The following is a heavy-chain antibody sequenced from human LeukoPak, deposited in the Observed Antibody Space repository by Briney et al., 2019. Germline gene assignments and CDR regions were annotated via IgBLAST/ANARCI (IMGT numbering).Heavy chain of an antibody. J-gene: IGHJ3*02. D-gene: IGHD1-26*01. Sequence: PSETLSLTCAVYGGSFSGYYWSWIRQPPGKGLEWVSVIYSGGSTYYADSVKGRFTISRHNSKNTLYLQMNSLRAEDTAVYYCARPSIVGATRDGAFDIWGQGTMVTVSS. CDR2: IYSGGST. CDR1: GGSFSGYY. V-gene: IGHV3-53*04. CDR3: ARPSIVGATRDGAFDI.